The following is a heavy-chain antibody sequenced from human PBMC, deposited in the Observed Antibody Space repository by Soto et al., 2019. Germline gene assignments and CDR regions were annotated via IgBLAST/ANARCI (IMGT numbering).Heavy chain of an antibody. D-gene: IGHD6-19*01. CDR2: ISNSGGST. Sequence: EVQLLESGGGLVQPGGSLRLSCVASGFTLSSYVMTWVRQAPGKGLEWVSAISNSGGSTYYADSVKGRFTISRDNSKNTRYLQMNSLRAEDTAVYFCAKDLEKWLVQLGGLDSWGHGTLVTVSS. V-gene: IGHV3-23*01. CDR1: GFTLSSYV. CDR3: AKDLEKWLVQLGGLDS. J-gene: IGHJ5*01.